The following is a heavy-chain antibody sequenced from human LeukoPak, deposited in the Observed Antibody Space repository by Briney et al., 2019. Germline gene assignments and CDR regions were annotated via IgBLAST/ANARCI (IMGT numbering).Heavy chain of an antibody. D-gene: IGHD6-13*01. CDR1: GGSINGYY. Sequence: SETLSLTCTVSGGSINGYYWSWIRQPAGKGLEWIGRIYNSESINYNPSLKSRVTISIDTSKSQFSLKLTSVTAADTAVYYCARDRSSSYTRDWFDPWGQGALVTVSS. CDR3: ARDRSSSYTRDWFDP. J-gene: IGHJ5*02. CDR2: IYNSESI. V-gene: IGHV4-4*07.